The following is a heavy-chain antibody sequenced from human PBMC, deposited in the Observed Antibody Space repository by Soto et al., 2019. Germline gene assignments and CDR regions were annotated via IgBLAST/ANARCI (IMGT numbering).Heavy chain of an antibody. Sequence: EVQLLQSGGGFVQTGGSLSLSCAASGFTFTSYAMSWVRQAPGKGLEWVSTIHGSGNTYYVDSVKGRFTISRDNSKNTLFLQMNSLRAEDAAVYYCAKEGHAGITIFGVVVYYLDYWGQGSLVAVSS. V-gene: IGHV3-23*01. D-gene: IGHD3-3*01. J-gene: IGHJ4*02. CDR3: AKEGHAGITIFGVVVYYLDY. CDR1: GFTFTSYA. CDR2: IHGSGNT.